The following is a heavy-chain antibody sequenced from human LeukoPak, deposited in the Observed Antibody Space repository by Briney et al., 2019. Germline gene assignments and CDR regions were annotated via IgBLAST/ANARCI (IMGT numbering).Heavy chain of an antibody. Sequence: GGSLRLSCVVSGIXFSSHGMHWVRQAPGKGLEWVAVIWYDGSNIWYADSVKGRFTISRDNSKNTLYLQMNSLRAEDTALYYCARARNDYDSNGFSLLEYWGQGTLVTVSS. J-gene: IGHJ4*02. CDR2: IWYDGSNI. CDR1: GIXFSSHG. D-gene: IGHD3-22*01. CDR3: ARARNDYDSNGFSLLEY. V-gene: IGHV3-33*01.